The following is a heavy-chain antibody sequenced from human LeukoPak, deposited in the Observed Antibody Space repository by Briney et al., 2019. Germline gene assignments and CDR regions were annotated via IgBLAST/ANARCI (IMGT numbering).Heavy chain of an antibody. CDR3: AKDGWLESGRTPFYFDS. Sequence: GGSLRLSCAASGFTFDDYGMSWVRQVPGKGLEWVSGINWNGGRIGYAGSVKGRFAISRDNARNSLYLQMSSLRVEDTAVYYCAKDGWLESGRTPFYFDSWGQGTLVTVSS. D-gene: IGHD3-10*01. CDR2: INWNGGRI. CDR1: GFTFDDYG. J-gene: IGHJ4*02. V-gene: IGHV3-20*04.